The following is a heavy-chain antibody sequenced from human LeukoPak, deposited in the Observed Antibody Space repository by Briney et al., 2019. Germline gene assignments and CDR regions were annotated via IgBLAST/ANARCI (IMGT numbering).Heavy chain of an antibody. CDR2: ISYDGSDK. Sequence: HTGGSLRLSCAASGFTFSTSGMHWVRQAPGKGLEWVADISYDGSDKYYADSVKGRFTISRGNSKNTLYLQMNSLRAEDTAVYYCAKESRGSMDVWGQGTTVTVSS. D-gene: IGHD3-10*01. V-gene: IGHV3-30*18. J-gene: IGHJ6*02. CDR1: GFTFSTSG. CDR3: AKESRGSMDV.